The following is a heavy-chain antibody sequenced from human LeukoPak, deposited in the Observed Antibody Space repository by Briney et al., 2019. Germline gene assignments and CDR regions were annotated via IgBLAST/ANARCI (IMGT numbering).Heavy chain of an antibody. D-gene: IGHD3-22*01. CDR1: GGSISSYY. CDR3: ARRVYYYDSSGYPNGAYDI. V-gene: IGHV4-59*08. CDR2: IYDSGST. J-gene: IGHJ3*02. Sequence: SETLSLTCTLSGGSISSYYWSWIRQSPGKGLEWIGYIYDSGSTNYNPSLKSRVTISQDTPRNQFSLRVNSVTAADTAVYYCARRVYYYDSSGYPNGAYDIWGQGTMVTVSS.